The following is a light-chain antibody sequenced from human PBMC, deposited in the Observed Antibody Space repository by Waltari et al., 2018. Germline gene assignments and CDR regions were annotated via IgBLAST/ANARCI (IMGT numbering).Light chain of an antibody. J-gene: IGLJ2*01. CDR2: YDN. CDR1: DIESKS. Sequence: SYVLTQPPSVSVDPGKTARLTCGGDDIESKSVNWYQQKPGQAPVLVMFYDNDRPSEIPARFSGSKAGNTATLTSTWVEAGDEADYHCQVWDDVTNSGVFGGGTKLTVL. V-gene: IGLV3-21*04. CDR3: QVWDDVTNSGV.